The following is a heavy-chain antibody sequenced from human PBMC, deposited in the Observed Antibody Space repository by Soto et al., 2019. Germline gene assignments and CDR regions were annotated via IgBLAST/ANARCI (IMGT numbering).Heavy chain of an antibody. D-gene: IGHD2-15*01. J-gene: IGHJ4*02. CDR2: INTYNGAT. V-gene: IGHV1-18*01. Sequence: QVQLVQSGAEVKKPGASVKVSCKASGYTLSTYGISWVRQAPGQGLEWMGWINTYNGATNYAQHLQGRVTLTRDTSANTAYMELRSLRSDDTAVYLCARYCSGGSCHRGVPDYWGQGTLVNVSS. CDR1: GYTLSTYG. CDR3: ARYCSGGSCHRGVPDY.